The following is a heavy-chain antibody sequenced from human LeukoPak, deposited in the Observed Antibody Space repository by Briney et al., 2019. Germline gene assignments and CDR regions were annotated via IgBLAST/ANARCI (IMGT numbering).Heavy chain of an antibody. Sequence: PSETLSLTCTVSGGSISSYYWSWLRQPPGKGLEWIGYIYYSGSTNYNPSLKSRVTISVDTSKNQFSLKLSSVTAADTAVYYCARERIQLERCSMDVWGKGTTVTVSS. CDR2: IYYSGST. D-gene: IGHD1-1*01. J-gene: IGHJ6*03. CDR1: GGSISSYY. CDR3: ARERIQLERCSMDV. V-gene: IGHV4-59*01.